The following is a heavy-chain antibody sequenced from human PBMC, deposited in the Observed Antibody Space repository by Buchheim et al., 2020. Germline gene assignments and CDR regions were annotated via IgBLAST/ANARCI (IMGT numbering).Heavy chain of an antibody. CDR2: IAGDGVKI. D-gene: IGHD1-26*01. V-gene: IGHV3-7*01. J-gene: IGHJ4*02. CDR3: AVGAHY. Sequence: DVQLVESGGGLVQSGGSLRLSCEASGFIFDNFWMTWVRQAQGKGLEWVASIAGDGVKIYCGDAVKGRFTMSRDNSKTSLFLQMDDLRSDDTAVYYCAVGAHYWGQGT. CDR1: GFIFDNFW.